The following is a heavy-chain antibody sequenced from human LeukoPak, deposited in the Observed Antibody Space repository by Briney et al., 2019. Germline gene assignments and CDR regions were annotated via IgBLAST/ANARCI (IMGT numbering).Heavy chain of an antibody. V-gene: IGHV1-18*01. CDR2: ISAYNGNT. CDR1: GYTFTSYG. J-gene: IGHJ5*02. Sequence: ASVKVSCKASGYTFTSYGISWVRQAPGQGLEWMGWISAYNGNTNYAQKLQGRVTMTTDTSTSTAYMELRSLRSDDTAVYYCARGQYDILTGFEDWFDPWGQGTLVTVSS. CDR3: ARGQYDILTGFEDWFDP. D-gene: IGHD3-9*01.